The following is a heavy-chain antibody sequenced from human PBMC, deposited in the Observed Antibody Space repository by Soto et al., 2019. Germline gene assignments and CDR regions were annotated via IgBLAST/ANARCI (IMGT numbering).Heavy chain of an antibody. CDR1: GFTVSSNY. J-gene: IGHJ4*02. V-gene: IGHV3-53*01. CDR3: ARGAAVAGFFDY. Sequence: VQLVESGGGLIQPGGSLRLSCAASGFTVSSNYMIWVRQAPGKGLEWVSLIYSGGSTYYADSVKGRFTISRDTSKNTVYLQMDSRRAEDTAVYYCARGAAVAGFFDYWGQGTLVTVSS. D-gene: IGHD6-19*01. CDR2: IYSGGST.